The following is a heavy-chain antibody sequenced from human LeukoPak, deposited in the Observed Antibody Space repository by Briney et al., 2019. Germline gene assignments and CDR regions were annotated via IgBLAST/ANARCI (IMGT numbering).Heavy chain of an antibody. J-gene: IGHJ4*02. CDR3: ARHVVAVGFDY. CDR1: GGSFSGYY. CDR2: ITSSSSYI. D-gene: IGHD3-22*01. V-gene: IGHV3-21*01. Sequence: PSETLSLTCAVYGGSFSGYYWSWIRQPPGKGLEWVSSITSSSSYIYYADSVKGRFTISRDNAKNSLYLQTNSLRAEDTAVYYCARHVVAVGFDYWGQGTLVTVSS.